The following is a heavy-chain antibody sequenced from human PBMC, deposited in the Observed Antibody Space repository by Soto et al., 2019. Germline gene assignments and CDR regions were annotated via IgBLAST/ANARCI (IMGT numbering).Heavy chain of an antibody. CDR1: GFSFSTSGVG. CDR3: VSGSFPNWFDP. V-gene: IGHV2-5*01. J-gene: IGHJ5*02. Sequence: QITLKESGPTLVKPTQTLTLTCTFSGFSFSTSGVGVGWIRQPPGKALEWLALIYWNDDKRYSPSLKSRLTITKDTSKNQVDLTMTNMDPEDTATYYCVSGSFPNWFDPWGQGTLVTVSS. D-gene: IGHD3-10*01. CDR2: IYWNDDK.